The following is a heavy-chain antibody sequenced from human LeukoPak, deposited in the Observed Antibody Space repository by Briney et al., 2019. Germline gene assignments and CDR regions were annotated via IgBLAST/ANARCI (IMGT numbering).Heavy chain of an antibody. Sequence: HGESLKISCKGSGYSFTSYWISWVRQMPGKGLEWMGRIDPSDSYTNYSPSFQGHVTISADKSISTAHLQWSSLKASDTAMYYCATTAQISYYDSSGYYQRTLDYWGQGTLVTVSS. D-gene: IGHD3-22*01. CDR3: ATTAQISYYDSSGYYQRTLDY. V-gene: IGHV5-10-1*01. CDR1: GYSFTSYW. J-gene: IGHJ4*02. CDR2: IDPSDSYT.